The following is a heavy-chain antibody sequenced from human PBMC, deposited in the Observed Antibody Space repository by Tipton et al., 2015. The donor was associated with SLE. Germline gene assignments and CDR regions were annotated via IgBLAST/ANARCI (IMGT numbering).Heavy chain of an antibody. CDR3: AACGTMVQGVYDAFDI. CDR1: GGSLSTYY. V-gene: IGHV4-59*07. Sequence: TLSLTCTVSGGSLSTYYWSWVRQAPGKGLEWIGYMYYSGFTKYNPSLSSRVTISIDTSKNQFSLRLSSVTAADTAVYYCAACGTMVQGVYDAFDIWGQGTMVTVSS. CDR2: MYYSGFT. J-gene: IGHJ3*02. D-gene: IGHD3-10*01.